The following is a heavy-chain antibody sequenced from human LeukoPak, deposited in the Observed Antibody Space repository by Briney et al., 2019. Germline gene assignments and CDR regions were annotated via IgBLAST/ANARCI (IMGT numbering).Heavy chain of an antibody. CDR1: SGSISTSNYY. Sequence: SETLSLTCTVSSGSISTSNYYWGWVRQPPGKALEWIGNIFYSGSTYYRPSLKSRVTIAVDTSKNQFSLKLSSVAAADTAVYYCARGRSIAARQVDYWGQGTLVTVSS. V-gene: IGHV4-39*07. CDR3: ARGRSIAARQVDY. CDR2: IFYSGST. J-gene: IGHJ4*02. D-gene: IGHD6-6*01.